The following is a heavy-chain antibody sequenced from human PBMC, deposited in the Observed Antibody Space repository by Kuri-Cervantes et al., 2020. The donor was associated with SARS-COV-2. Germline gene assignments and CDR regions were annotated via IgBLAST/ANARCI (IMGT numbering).Heavy chain of an antibody. CDR3: AKGPMRAITYFDS. CDR2: MNLNNDKT. J-gene: IGHJ4*02. Sequence: ASVKVSCKASGFTFTNYGINWVRQTAGQGLEWMGWMNLNNDKTGYAPKFQDRVTITRSSSKDTAYMELRGLRSDDTAVYYCAKGPMRAITYFDSWGQGALVTVSS. V-gene: IGHV1-8*03. CDR1: GFTFTNYG. D-gene: IGHD5-24*01.